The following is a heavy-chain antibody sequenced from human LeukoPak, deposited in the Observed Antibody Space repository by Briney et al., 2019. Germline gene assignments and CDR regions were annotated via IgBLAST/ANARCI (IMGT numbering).Heavy chain of an antibody. J-gene: IGHJ4*02. CDR3: ARGRINDYVWGSYRQNFDY. Sequence: SETLSLTCAVYGGSFSGYYWSWIRQPPGKGLEWIGGINHSGSTNYNPSLKSRVTISVDTSKNQFSLKLSSVTAADTAVYYCARGRINDYVWGSYRQNFDYWGQGTLVTVSS. V-gene: IGHV4-34*01. CDR2: INHSGST. CDR1: GGSFSGYY. D-gene: IGHD3-16*02.